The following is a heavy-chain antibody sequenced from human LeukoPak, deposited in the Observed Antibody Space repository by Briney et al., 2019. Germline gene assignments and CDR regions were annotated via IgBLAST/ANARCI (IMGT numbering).Heavy chain of an antibody. J-gene: IGHJ4*02. V-gene: IGHV4-34*01. Sequence: PGGSLRLSCAASGFTFSSYAMSWVRQAPGKGLEWIGEINHSGSANYNPSLKSRVTISVDTSKNQFSLKLSSVTAADTAVYYCARGSGYCTNGVCSLYYFDYWGQGTLVTVSS. CDR2: INHSGSA. D-gene: IGHD2-8*01. CDR1: GFTFSSYA. CDR3: ARGSGYCTNGVCSLYYFDY.